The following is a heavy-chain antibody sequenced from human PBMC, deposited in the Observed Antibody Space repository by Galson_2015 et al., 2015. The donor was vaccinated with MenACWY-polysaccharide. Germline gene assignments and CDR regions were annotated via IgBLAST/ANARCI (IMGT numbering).Heavy chain of an antibody. D-gene: IGHD3-22*01. CDR3: ATDFTRGYYNFDY. CDR2: IRQGGSEK. Sequence: SLRLSCAASGLTFSSYGMSWVRQAPGKGLEWVANIRQGGSEKYYGDSVKGRFTISRDNAKNSLYLQMNSLRAEDTAVYYCATDFTRGYYNFDYWGQGTLVTVSS. CDR1: GLTFSSYG. J-gene: IGHJ4*02. V-gene: IGHV3-7*01.